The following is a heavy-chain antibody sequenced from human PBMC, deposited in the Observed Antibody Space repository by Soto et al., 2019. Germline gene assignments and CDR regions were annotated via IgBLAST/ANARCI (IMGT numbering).Heavy chain of an antibody. Sequence: QVQLQQWGAGLLKPSETLSLTCAFYGGSFSGYCWSWIRQPPGKGLEWIGKINHGGSTKYNPSLKSRVTISVDTSKNQCSLKLSSVTAAETAVYYCASLLAWAAVPWGQGTLVTVSS. J-gene: IGHJ5*02. V-gene: IGHV4-34*01. CDR1: GGSFSGYC. CDR2: INHGGST. D-gene: IGHD3-3*02. CDR3: ASLLAWAAVP.